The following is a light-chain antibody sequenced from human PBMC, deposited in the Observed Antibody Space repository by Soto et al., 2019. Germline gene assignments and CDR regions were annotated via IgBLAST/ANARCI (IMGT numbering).Light chain of an antibody. CDR3: CSYAGSYTVV. CDR1: SSDVGVYNY. Sequence: QSALTQPRSVSGSPGQSVTMSCTETSSDVGVYNYVSWYQQHPGKAPKVMIYDVSKRPSGVPDRFSGSKSGNTASLTISGLQAEDEADYYCCSYAGSYTVVFGGGTKLTVL. J-gene: IGLJ2*01. CDR2: DVS. V-gene: IGLV2-11*01.